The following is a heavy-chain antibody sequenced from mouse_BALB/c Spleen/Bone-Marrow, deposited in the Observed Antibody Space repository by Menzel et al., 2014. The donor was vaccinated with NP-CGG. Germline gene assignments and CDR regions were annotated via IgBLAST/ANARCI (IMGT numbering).Heavy chain of an antibody. Sequence: EVQLVESGPSLVKPSQTLSLTCSVTGDSITSGYWNWIRKFPGNKLEYMGYISYSGSTYYYPSLKSRISITRDTSKNQYYLQLNSVTTEDTATYYCARGRAMGYAYWGQGTLVTVSA. CDR2: ISYSGST. J-gene: IGHJ3*01. V-gene: IGHV3-8*02. D-gene: IGHD1-1*02. CDR1: GDSITSGY. CDR3: ARGRAMGYAY.